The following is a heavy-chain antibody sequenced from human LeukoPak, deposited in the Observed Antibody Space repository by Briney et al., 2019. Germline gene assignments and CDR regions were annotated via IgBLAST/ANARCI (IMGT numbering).Heavy chain of an antibody. J-gene: IGHJ6*03. V-gene: IGHV3-7*01. CDR3: ARDILTGYYGMDV. D-gene: IGHD3-9*01. CDR1: GLTFSSQW. CDR2: IEGDGGKK. Sequence: GGSLRLSCAASGLTFSSQWMTWVRQAPGKGPEWVANIEGDGGKKFYVDSVKGRFTISRDNAENSLYLQMNSLRVEDTAVYYCARDILTGYYGMDVWGKGTTVTISS.